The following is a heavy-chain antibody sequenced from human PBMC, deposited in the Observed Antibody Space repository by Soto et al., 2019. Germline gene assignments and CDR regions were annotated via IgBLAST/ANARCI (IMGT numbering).Heavy chain of an antibody. D-gene: IGHD6-6*01. J-gene: IGHJ4*02. CDR1: GFTFSSYS. V-gene: IGHV3-48*02. Sequence: EVQLVESGGGLVQPGGSLRLSCAASGFTFSSYSMNWVRQAPGKGLEWVSYISSSSSTIYYAGSVKGRFTISRDNAKNSLYLQMNSLRDEDTAVYYCARDQQLGGPYYFDYWGQGTLVTVSS. CDR2: ISSSSSTI. CDR3: ARDQQLGGPYYFDY.